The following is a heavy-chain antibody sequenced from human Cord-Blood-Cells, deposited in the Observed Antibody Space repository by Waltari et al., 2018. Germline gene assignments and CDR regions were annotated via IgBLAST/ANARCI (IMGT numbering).Heavy chain of an antibody. J-gene: IGHJ2*01. CDR2: MNPKSGNT. CDR3: ARAVYCSGGSCYGGWYFDL. Sequence: QVQLVQSGAEVKKPGASVKVSCKASGYTFTSYDINWVRQATGQGLEWMGWMNPKSGNTSYAQKFQGRVTMTRNTSISTAYMELSSLRSEDTAVYYCARAVYCSGGSCYGGWYFDLWGRGTLVTVSS. CDR1: GYTFTSYD. V-gene: IGHV1-8*01. D-gene: IGHD2-15*01.